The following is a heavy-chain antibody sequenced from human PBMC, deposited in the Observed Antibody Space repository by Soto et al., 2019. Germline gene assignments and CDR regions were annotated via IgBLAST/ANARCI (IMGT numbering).Heavy chain of an antibody. CDR1: GGSISSGDYY. J-gene: IGHJ6*02. CDR3: ARDRPKSYYYYGMDV. V-gene: IGHV4-30-4*01. Sequence: ASETLSLTCTVSGGSISSGDYYWSWIRQPPGKGLEWIGYIYYSGSTYYNPSLKSRVTISVDTSKNQFSLKLSSVTAADTAVYYCARDRPKSYYYYGMDVWGQGTTVTVSS. CDR2: IYYSGST.